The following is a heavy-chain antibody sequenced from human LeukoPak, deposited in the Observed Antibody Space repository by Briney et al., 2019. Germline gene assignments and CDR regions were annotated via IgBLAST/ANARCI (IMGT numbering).Heavy chain of an antibody. Sequence: KSLRLSFETSKLSCVGNACRSRRQAHGKNLKWVSGISWNSGSIGYADSVKGRFTISRDNAKNSLYLQMNSLRAEDTALYYCAKEESGSYVLGSWGQGTLVTVSS. V-gene: IGHV3-9*01. J-gene: IGHJ4*02. CDR3: AKEESGSYVLGS. D-gene: IGHD1-26*01. CDR2: ISWNSGSI. CDR1: KLSCVGNA.